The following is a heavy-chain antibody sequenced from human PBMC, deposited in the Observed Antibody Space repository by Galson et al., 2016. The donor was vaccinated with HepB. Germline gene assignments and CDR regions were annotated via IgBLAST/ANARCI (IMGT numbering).Heavy chain of an antibody. CDR3: ARNLGYCDIGSCPGMDV. Sequence: SVKVSCKASGYTFTPYYVHWVRQAPGQGLEWMGMIDPISGSAYYAHQHRGRVTITRDTSTTTVFIELSSLRSEDTAVYYCARNLGYCDIGSCPGMDVWGQGTKVTVSS. J-gene: IGHJ6*02. V-gene: IGHV1-46*01. D-gene: IGHD2-15*01. CDR2: IDPISGSA. CDR1: GYTFTPYY.